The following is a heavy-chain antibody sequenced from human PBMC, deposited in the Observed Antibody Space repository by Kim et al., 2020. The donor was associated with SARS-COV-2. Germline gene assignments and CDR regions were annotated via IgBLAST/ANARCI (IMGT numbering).Heavy chain of an antibody. J-gene: IGHJ6*02. D-gene: IGHD3-9*01. CDR3: ARALPRRILTGYRRPGGMDV. CDR2: IGTAGDT. CDR1: GFTFSSYD. Sequence: GGSLRLSCAASGFTFSSYDMHWVRQATGKGLEWVSAIGTAGDTYYPGSVKGRFTISRENAKNSLYLQMNSLRAGDTAVYYCARALPRRILTGYRRPGGMDVWGQGTTVTVSS. V-gene: IGHV3-13*01.